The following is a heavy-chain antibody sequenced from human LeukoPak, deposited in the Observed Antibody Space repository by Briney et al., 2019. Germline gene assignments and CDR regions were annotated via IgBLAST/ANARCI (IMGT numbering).Heavy chain of an antibody. D-gene: IGHD5-18*01. CDR2: ISSSSSYI. CDR1: GFTFSSYS. Sequence: AGGSLRLSCAASGFTFSSYSMNWVRQAPGKGLEWVSSISSSSSYIYYADSVKGRFTISRDNAKNSLYLQMNSLRAEDTAVYYCARDGDTVGDYWGQGTLVTVSS. CDR3: ARDGDTVGDY. J-gene: IGHJ4*02. V-gene: IGHV3-21*01.